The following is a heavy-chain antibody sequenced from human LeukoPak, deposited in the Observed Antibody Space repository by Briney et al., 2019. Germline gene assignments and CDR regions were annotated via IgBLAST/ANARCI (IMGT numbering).Heavy chain of an antibody. CDR3: ARGGRYGGINGLDY. CDR1: GYTFTNYA. D-gene: IGHD4-23*01. V-gene: IGHV1-18*01. J-gene: IGHJ4*02. CDR2: ISAYNGNA. Sequence: ASVQDSCKASGYTFTNYAINWVRLAPGQGLEWVGWISAYNGNAHYAQKFQGRVTMTTDTSTTTDTSTSTTYMELMSLTSDDTAMYYCARGGRYGGINGLDYWGQGTLVTVSS.